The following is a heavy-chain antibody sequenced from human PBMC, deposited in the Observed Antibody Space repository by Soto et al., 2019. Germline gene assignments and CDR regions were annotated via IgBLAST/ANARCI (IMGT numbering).Heavy chain of an antibody. Sequence: EVQLVESGGGLVKPGGSLRLSCAASGFTFSSYSMNWVRQAPGKGLEWVSSISSSSSYIYYADSVKGRFTISRDNAKNSLNLQMNGLRAEDTAVYYCARDRGYDSSGHHGGFDYWGQGTLVTVSS. CDR3: ARDRGYDSSGHHGGFDY. CDR2: ISSSSSYI. J-gene: IGHJ4*02. CDR1: GFTFSSYS. D-gene: IGHD3-22*01. V-gene: IGHV3-21*01.